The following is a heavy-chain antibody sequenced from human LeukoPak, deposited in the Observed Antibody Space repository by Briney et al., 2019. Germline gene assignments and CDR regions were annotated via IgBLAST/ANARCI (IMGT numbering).Heavy chain of an antibody. D-gene: IGHD3-10*01. CDR1: GFTFSSYC. CDR2: ISSDGSTK. J-gene: IGHJ3*02. Sequence: PGGSLRLSCAASGFTFSSYCMHWVRQAPGKGLEWVSVISSDGSTKYYADSVKGRFTISRDNSKNTMYLQMNSLRAEDTAVYYCEKEHYYGSGRRDDAFDIWGQGTMVTVSS. V-gene: IGHV3-30*18. CDR3: EKEHYYGSGRRDDAFDI.